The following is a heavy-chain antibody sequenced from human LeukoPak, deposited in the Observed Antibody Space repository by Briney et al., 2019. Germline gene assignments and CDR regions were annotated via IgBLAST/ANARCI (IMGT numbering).Heavy chain of an antibody. CDR2: ISANGGGT. CDR3: AKESGALGAPLYDY. Sequence: GGSLRLSCVASGFTFGKYWMSWVRQAPGEGLEWVSGISANGGGTYYADSVKGRFTISRDNSKNMLYLQMNSLRAEDTAVYYCAKESGALGAPLYDYWGQGTLVTGSS. J-gene: IGHJ4*02. CDR1: GFTFGKYW. V-gene: IGHV3-23*01. D-gene: IGHD4/OR15-4a*01.